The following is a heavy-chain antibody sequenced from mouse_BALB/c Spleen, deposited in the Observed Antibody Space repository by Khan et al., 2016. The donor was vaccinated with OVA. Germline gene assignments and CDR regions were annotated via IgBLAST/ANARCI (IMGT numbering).Heavy chain of an antibody. J-gene: IGHJ3*01. V-gene: IGHV9-2-1*01. Sequence: QLVQSGPQLKKPGETVKISCRASGYIFTDYAMHWVRQAPGKVLRWMGWINTETGEATYADDFKGRFAFSLETSATTAYLQINNLKNEDTATYFCAGRFIYWGQGTLVTVSA. CDR2: INTETGEA. CDR1: GYIFTDYA. CDR3: AGRFIY. D-gene: IGHD1-1*01.